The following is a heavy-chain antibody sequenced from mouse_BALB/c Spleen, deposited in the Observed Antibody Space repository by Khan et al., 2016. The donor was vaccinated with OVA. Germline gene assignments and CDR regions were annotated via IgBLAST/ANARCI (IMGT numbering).Heavy chain of an antibody. J-gene: IGHJ2*01. Sequence: EVQLQESGPGLVKPSQSLSLTCTVSGYSITSGYGWNWIRQFPGNKLEWMGYISYSGSTNYNPSLKSRISITRDTSKNKFFLQLNSVTTEDTATYYCARTARIKYWGQGTTLTVSS. D-gene: IGHD1-2*01. CDR2: ISYSGST. V-gene: IGHV3-2*02. CDR3: ARTARIKY. CDR1: GYSITSGYG.